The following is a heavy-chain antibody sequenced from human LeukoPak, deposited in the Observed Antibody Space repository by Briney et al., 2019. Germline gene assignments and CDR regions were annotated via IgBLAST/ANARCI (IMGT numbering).Heavy chain of an antibody. CDR2: VSGSGDST. J-gene: IGHJ4*02. CDR1: GFTFSNYA. CDR3: AKDRTAWQFDY. Sequence: PGGSLRLSCSTSGFTFSNYAMTWVRQAPGMGLEWVSLVSGSGDSTYYADSVKGRFTISRDNSKNMLYLQMNSLRAEDTAVYYCAKDRTAWQFDYWGQGTLVTVSS. V-gene: IGHV3-23*01. D-gene: IGHD2-21*02.